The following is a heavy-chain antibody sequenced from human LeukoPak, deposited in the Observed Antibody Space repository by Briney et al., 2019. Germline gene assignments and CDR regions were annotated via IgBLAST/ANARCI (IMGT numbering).Heavy chain of an antibody. CDR1: GGSISPYY. CDR3: ARRATLTWYFDY. J-gene: IGHJ4*02. V-gene: IGHV4-59*01. CDR2: IFYSGNT. D-gene: IGHD2-21*02. Sequence: SETLSLTCTVSGGSISPYYWSWIRQPPGKGLEWIAHIFYSGNTDYNPSLKSRVTISVDTSKNQFSLKLSSVTAADTAVYYCARRATLTWYFDYWGQGTLVTVSS.